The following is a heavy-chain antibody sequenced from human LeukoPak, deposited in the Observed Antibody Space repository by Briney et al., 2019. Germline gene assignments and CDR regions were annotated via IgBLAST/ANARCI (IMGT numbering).Heavy chain of an antibody. Sequence: SETLSLTCTVSGGSLRTYYWSWIRQPPGKGLEWIGYIYYTGSTNYNPSLKSRATISVDASNNQFSLKLSSVTAADTAVYYCARHPSAVAAKTFDCWGQGTLVTVSS. J-gene: IGHJ4*02. CDR1: GGSLRTYY. CDR2: IYYTGST. V-gene: IGHV4-59*08. D-gene: IGHD6-19*01. CDR3: ARHPSAVAAKTFDC.